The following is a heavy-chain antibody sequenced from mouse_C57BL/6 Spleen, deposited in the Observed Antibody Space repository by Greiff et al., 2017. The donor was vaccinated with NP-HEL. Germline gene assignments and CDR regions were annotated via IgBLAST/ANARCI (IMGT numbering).Heavy chain of an antibody. V-gene: IGHV1-7*01. J-gene: IGHJ3*01. CDR3: ARSDYDYGFAY. D-gene: IGHD2-4*01. CDR2: INPSSGYT. CDR1: GYAFSSYW. Sequence: QVQLQQSGAELVKPGASVKISCKASGYAFSSYWMNWVKQRPGQGLEWIGYINPSSGYTKYNQKFKDKATLTADKSSSTAYMQLSSLTYEDSAVYYCARSDYDYGFAYWGQGTLVTVSA.